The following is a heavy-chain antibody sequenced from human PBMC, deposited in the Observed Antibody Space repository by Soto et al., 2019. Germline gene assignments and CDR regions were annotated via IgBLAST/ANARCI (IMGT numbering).Heavy chain of an antibody. V-gene: IGHV4-39*01. Sequence: QLQLQESAPGLVKPSETLSLTCSVSGASISGSDYYWGWIRQPPGKGLEWIGSFYYSGNTFLNPSLRSRVTVSADASQNQFSLTMSAVTAADTAVYYCARSAHGAYIFYMDVWGKGTTVTVSS. CDR2: FYYSGNT. CDR3: ARSAHGAYIFYMDV. J-gene: IGHJ6*03. D-gene: IGHD3-10*01. CDR1: GASISGSDYY.